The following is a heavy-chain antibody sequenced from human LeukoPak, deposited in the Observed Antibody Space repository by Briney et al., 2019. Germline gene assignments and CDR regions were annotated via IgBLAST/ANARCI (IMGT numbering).Heavy chain of an antibody. CDR1: GGSLSGYY. V-gene: IGHV4-34*01. J-gene: IGHJ5*02. CDR3: AGEPGYCSGGSCYGGWFDP. D-gene: IGHD2-15*01. Sequence: SETLSLTCAVYGGSLSGYYWSWLRQAPGKGLEWIGEISHGRSTDYNPSLKSRVTISGDTSKNQFSLRLSSVTAADTAVYYCAGEPGYCSGGSCYGGWFDPWGQGTLVTVFS. CDR2: ISHGRST.